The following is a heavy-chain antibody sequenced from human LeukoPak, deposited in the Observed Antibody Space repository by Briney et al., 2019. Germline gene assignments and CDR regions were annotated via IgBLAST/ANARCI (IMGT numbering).Heavy chain of an antibody. CDR2: IKSKTDGGTI. V-gene: IGHV3-15*01. Sequence: KPGGSLRLSCAASGFTFSNAWMNWVRQAPGKGLEWVGRIKSKTDGGTIDYAAPVKGRFTISRDDSKNMLYLGMNSLKTEDTAVYYCSTDGPLITMVRNTQIILDVWGKGTTVTVSS. D-gene: IGHD3-10*01. CDR3: STDGPLITMVRNTQIILDV. CDR1: GFTFSNAW. J-gene: IGHJ6*04.